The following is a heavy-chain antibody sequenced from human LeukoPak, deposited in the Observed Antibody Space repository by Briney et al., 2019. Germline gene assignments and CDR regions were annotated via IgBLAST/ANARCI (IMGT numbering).Heavy chain of an antibody. J-gene: IGHJ4*02. CDR1: GFTFSSYA. CDR3: AKGVVAAIMAY. CDR2: ISGSGGST. Sequence: GGSLRLSCAASGFTFSSYAMGWVRQAPGKGLEWVSAISGSGGSTYYADSVKGRFTISRDNSKNTLYLQMNSLRAEDTAVYYCAKGVVAAIMAYWGQGTLVTVSS. V-gene: IGHV3-23*01. D-gene: IGHD2-15*01.